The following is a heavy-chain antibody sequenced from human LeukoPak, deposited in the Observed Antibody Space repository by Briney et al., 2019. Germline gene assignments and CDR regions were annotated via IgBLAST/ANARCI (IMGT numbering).Heavy chain of an antibody. CDR1: GVYISSGGYY. V-gene: IGHV4-31*03. J-gene: IGHJ3*02. CDR3: ARGTMIVVVITYLDAFDI. Sequence: SETLSLTCTVSGVYISSGGYYWSWIRQHPGKGLEWIGNIYYSGSTYYNPSLKSRVSISVDTSKNQFSLKLSSATAADTAVYYCARGTMIVVVITYLDAFDIWGQGTMVTVSS. CDR2: IYYSGST. D-gene: IGHD3-22*01.